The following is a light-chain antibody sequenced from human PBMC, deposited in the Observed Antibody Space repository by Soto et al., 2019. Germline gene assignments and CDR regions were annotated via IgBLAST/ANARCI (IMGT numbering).Light chain of an antibody. CDR2: KAS. V-gene: IGKV1-5*03. CDR3: QQYNPYSPYT. J-gene: IGKJ2*01. CDR1: QSISNW. Sequence: DIQRTQSPSTLPASVGDRVTITCRASQSISNWLAWYQQKPGKAPKLLIYKASSLESGVPSRFSGSGSGTEFTLTISSLQPDDFATYYCQQYNPYSPYTFGQGTKVDIK.